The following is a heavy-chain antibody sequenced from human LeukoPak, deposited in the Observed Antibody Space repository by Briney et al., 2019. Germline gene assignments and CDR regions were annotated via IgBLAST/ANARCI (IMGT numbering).Heavy chain of an antibody. V-gene: IGHV3-7*01. Sequence: HPGGSLRLSCAASGFTFSSYWMSWVRQAPGKGLEWVANIKQDGSEKYYEDSVKGRFTISRDNAKNSLYLQMNSLRAEDTAVYYCARVQGSSGPGIFDYWGQGTLVTVSS. CDR2: IKQDGSEK. D-gene: IGHD6-19*01. CDR3: ARVQGSSGPGIFDY. J-gene: IGHJ4*02. CDR1: GFTFSSYW.